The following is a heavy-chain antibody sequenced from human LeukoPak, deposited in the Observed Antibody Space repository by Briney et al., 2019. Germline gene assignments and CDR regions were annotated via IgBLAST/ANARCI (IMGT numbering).Heavy chain of an antibody. CDR3: ARKSGLATMEDPFDI. CDR1: GYSISSFNW. CDR2: IYYSGST. D-gene: IGHD5-12*01. V-gene: IGHV4-28*01. Sequence: SETLSLTCAVSGYSISSFNWWGWIRQPPGKGLECIGYIYYSGSTLYNPSLKSRVTMSVDTSKNNFSLKLSSVTAVDTAVYYCARKSGLATMEDPFDIWGQGTMVTVST. J-gene: IGHJ3*02.